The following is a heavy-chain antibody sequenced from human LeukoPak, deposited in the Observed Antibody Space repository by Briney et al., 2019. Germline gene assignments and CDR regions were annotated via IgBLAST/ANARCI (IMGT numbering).Heavy chain of an antibody. Sequence: GGSLRLSCAASGFTFSDYYMSWIRQAPGKGLEWVSYISSSGSTIYYADSVKGRFTISRDNAKNSLYLQMNSLRAEDTAVYYCARRYYYDSSGYSADDAFDIWGQGTMVTVSS. D-gene: IGHD3-22*01. V-gene: IGHV3-11*01. J-gene: IGHJ3*02. CDR3: ARRYYYDSSGYSADDAFDI. CDR2: ISSSGSTI. CDR1: GFTFSDYY.